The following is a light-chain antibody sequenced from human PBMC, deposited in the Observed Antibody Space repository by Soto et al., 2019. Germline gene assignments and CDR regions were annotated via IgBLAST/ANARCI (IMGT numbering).Light chain of an antibody. V-gene: IGLV1-36*01. CDR1: SSNIGNNA. J-gene: IGLJ1*01. Sequence: QSVLTQPPSVSEAPRQRVTISCSGSSSNIGNNAVNWYQQLPGKAPKLLIYYDDLLPSGVSDRFSGSKSGTSASLAISGLQSEDEADYYCAAWDDSLNGPVFGTGTKLTAL. CDR2: YDD. CDR3: AAWDDSLNGPV.